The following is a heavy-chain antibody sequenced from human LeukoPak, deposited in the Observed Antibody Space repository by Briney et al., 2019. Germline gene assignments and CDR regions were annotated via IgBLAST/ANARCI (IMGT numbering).Heavy chain of an antibody. CDR3: ARDNVAVAGLVRGRRFDP. J-gene: IGHJ5*02. V-gene: IGHV4-59*01. CDR2: IYYSGST. CDR1: GGSISSYY. Sequence: PSETLPLTCTVSGGSISSYYWSWIRQPPGKGLEWIGYIYYSGSTNYNPSLKSRVTISVDTSENQFSLKLSSVTAADTAVYYCARDNVAVAGLVRGRRFDPWGQGTLVTVSS. D-gene: IGHD6-19*01.